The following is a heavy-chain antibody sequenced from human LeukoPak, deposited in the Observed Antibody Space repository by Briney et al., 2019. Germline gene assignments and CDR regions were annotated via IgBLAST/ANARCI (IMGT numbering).Heavy chain of an antibody. J-gene: IGHJ4*02. CDR3: ARHNDFWSGYPLDY. V-gene: IGHV4-59*08. CDR2: IYYSGST. CDR1: GGSISSYY. Sequence: PSETLSLTCTVSGGSISSYYWSWIRQPPGKGLEWIGYIYYSGSTNYNPSLKSRVTISVDTSKNQFSLKLSSVTAADTAVYYCARHNDFWSGYPLDYWGQGTLVTVSS. D-gene: IGHD3-3*01.